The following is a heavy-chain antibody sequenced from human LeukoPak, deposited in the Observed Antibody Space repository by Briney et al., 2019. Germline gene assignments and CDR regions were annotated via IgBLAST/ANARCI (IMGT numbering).Heavy chain of an antibody. J-gene: IGHJ4*02. CDR1: GYTFTGYY. CDR2: INAGNGNT. CDR3: ARDGGEWLDFDY. Sequence: ASVKVSCKASGYTFTGYYMHWVRQAPGQGLEWMGWINAGNGNTKYSQKFQGRVTITRDTSASTAYMELSSLRSEDTAVYYCARDGGEWLDFDYWGQGTLVTVSS. V-gene: IGHV1-3*01. D-gene: IGHD6-19*01.